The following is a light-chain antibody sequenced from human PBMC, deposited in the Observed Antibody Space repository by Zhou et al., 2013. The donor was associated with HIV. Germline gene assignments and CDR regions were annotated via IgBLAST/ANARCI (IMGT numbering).Light chain of an antibody. CDR1: QGISSY. Sequence: DIQMTQSPSTLSASTGDRVTITCRASQGISSYLAWYQQKPGKAPKLLIYGASSLQSGVPSRFSGSGFGTDFTLTINRLHPEDFATYYCQQANRFPQTFGQGTKVEIK. CDR3: QQANRFPQT. V-gene: IGKV1-12*01. CDR2: GAS. J-gene: IGKJ2*01.